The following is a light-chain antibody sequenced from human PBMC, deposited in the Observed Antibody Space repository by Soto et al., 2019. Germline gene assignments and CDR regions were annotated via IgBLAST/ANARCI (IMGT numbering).Light chain of an antibody. CDR3: QQYGSSGT. Sequence: EIVLTQSPGTLSLSPWERATLSCRASQSVSSSYLAWHQQKPGQAPRLLIYGASSRATGIPDRFSGSGSGTDFTLTISRLEPEDFAVYYCQQYGSSGTFGQGTKVDIK. J-gene: IGKJ1*01. V-gene: IGKV3-20*01. CDR1: QSVSSSY. CDR2: GAS.